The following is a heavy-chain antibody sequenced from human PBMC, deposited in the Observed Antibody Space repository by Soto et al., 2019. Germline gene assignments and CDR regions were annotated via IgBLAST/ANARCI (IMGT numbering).Heavy chain of an antibody. D-gene: IGHD6-19*01. Sequence: QVQLVQSGTEVKRPGASLKLSCKASGYSFSNFYMHWVRQAPGQGLEWMGIINPSGGRTSYAQSFQGRLTLTIDTSTNTVVMELTSLRSDDTAVYYCARDISAGWTHYGMDVWGQGTTVIVSS. CDR2: INPSGGRT. CDR1: GYSFSNFY. CDR3: ARDISAGWTHYGMDV. J-gene: IGHJ6*02. V-gene: IGHV1-46*01.